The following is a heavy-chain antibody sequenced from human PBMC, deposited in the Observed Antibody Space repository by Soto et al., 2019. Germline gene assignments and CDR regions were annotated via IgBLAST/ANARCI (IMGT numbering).Heavy chain of an antibody. D-gene: IGHD3-10*01. CDR3: VGGQYYFDY. CDR2: ISYDGSNK. J-gene: IGHJ4*02. V-gene: IGHV3-30*03. Sequence: QVQLVESGGGEVQPGRTLRLSCAASGSAFSSYGMHWVREAPGKGLEWVAVISYDGSNKYYADSVKGRFTISRDNSASTLYLQMNSLRPEDTALYYCVGGQYYFDYRGQGTLVTVSP. CDR1: GSAFSSYG.